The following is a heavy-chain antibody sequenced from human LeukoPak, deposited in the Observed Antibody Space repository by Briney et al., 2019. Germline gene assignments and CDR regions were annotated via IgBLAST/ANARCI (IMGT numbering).Heavy chain of an antibody. J-gene: IGHJ4*02. D-gene: IGHD3-10*01. CDR2: IYSGGST. V-gene: IGHV3-66*01. CDR3: ARDSYRFGELTKYDY. CDR1: GFTFSSYA. Sequence: GGSLRLSCAASGFTFSSYAMSWVRQAPGKGLEWVSVIYSGGSTYYADSVKGRFTISRDNSKNTLYLQMNSLRAEDTAVYYCARDSYRFGELTKYDYWGQGTLVTVSS.